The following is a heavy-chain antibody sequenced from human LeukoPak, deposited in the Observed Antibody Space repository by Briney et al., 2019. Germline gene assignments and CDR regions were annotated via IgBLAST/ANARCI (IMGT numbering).Heavy chain of an antibody. CDR1: GYTFTSYG. D-gene: IGHD6-19*01. Sequence: ASVKVSCKASGYTFTSYGISWVRQAPGQGLEWMGWINADNGNTNYAQKFQGRVTMTTDTSTSTAYMELRSLRSDDTAVYYCARDEISGGWYNHWGQGTLVTVSS. J-gene: IGHJ4*02. CDR2: INADNGNT. CDR3: ARDEISGGWYNH. V-gene: IGHV1-18*01.